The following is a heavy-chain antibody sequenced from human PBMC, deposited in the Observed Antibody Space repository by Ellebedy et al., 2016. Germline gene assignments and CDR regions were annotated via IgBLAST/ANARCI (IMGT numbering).Heavy chain of an antibody. CDR2: IYYSGST. D-gene: IGHD3-10*01. J-gene: IGHJ4*02. CDR1: GGSISSYY. CDR3: ARIDYYGSGTD. V-gene: IGHV4-59*13. Sequence: SETLSLTXTVSGGSISSYYWSWIRQPPGKGLEWIGYIYYSGSTNYNPSLKSRVTISVDTSKNQFSLKLSSVTAADTAVYYCARIDYYGSGTDWGQGTLVTVSS.